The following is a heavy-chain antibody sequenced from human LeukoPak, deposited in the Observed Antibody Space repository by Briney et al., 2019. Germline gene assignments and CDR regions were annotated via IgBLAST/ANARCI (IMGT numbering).Heavy chain of an antibody. CDR1: GYTFTGYY. CDR2: INPNSGGR. J-gene: IGHJ5*02. V-gene: IGHV1-2*02. CDR3: ARGGWYSPNWFDP. D-gene: IGHD6-19*01. Sequence: ASVKVSCKASGYTFTGYYMHWVRQAPGQGLEWMGWINPNSGGRNYAQKFQGRVTMTRDTSISTAYMELSRLRSDDTAVYYCARGGWYSPNWFDPWGQGTLVTVSS.